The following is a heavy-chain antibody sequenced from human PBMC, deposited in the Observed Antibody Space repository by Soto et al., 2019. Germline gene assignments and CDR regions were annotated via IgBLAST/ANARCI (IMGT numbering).Heavy chain of an antibody. Sequence: SGPTLVNPTQTLTLTCTFSGFSLTSPGMCVSWIRQSPGKALEWLALIERDDDDKYYSTSLKTRLTISKDTRKNQVVLTMANMEPADTATYYCARSIRGPRRFNGMDVWGQGTTVTVSS. CDR2: IERDDDDK. CDR1: GFSLTSPGMC. D-gene: IGHD1-20*01. CDR3: ARSIRGPRRFNGMDV. J-gene: IGHJ6*02. V-gene: IGHV2-70*13.